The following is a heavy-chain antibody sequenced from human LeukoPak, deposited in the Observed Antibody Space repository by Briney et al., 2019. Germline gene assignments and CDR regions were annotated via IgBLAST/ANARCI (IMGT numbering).Heavy chain of an antibody. V-gene: IGHV3-64D*06. CDR3: VKDSEDGITMIVVVMAGGLVD. Sequence: GALRLSCSASGFPFSSYAMHWVRQAPGKGLEYVSAFSSNGGSTYYADSVKGRFTISRDNSKNTLYLQMSSLRAEDTAVYYCVKDSEDGITMIVVVMAGGLVDWGQGTLVTVSS. CDR1: GFPFSSYA. D-gene: IGHD3-22*01. J-gene: IGHJ4*02. CDR2: FSSNGGST.